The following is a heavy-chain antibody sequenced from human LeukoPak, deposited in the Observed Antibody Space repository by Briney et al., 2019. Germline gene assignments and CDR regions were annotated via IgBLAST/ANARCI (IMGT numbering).Heavy chain of an antibody. J-gene: IGHJ4*02. CDR2: INPNSGGT. Sequence: ASVKVSCKASGYTFTGDYMRSVRQAPGQGLEWMGRINPNSGGTNYAQKFQGRVTMTRDTSISTAYMELSRLRSDDTAVYYCARIAAAGTSYWGQGTLVTVSS. V-gene: IGHV1-2*06. D-gene: IGHD6-13*01. CDR1: GYTFTGDY. CDR3: ARIAAAGTSY.